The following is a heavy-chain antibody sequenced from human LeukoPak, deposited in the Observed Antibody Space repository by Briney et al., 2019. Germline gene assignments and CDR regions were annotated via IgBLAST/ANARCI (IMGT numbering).Heavy chain of an antibody. V-gene: IGHV1-2*02. Sequence: GASVKVSCKASGYTFTGYYMHWVRQAPGQGLEWMGWINPNSGGTNYAQKFQGRVTMTRDTSISTAYVELSRLRSDDTAVYYCARGELTVYWYFDLWGRGTLVTVSS. CDR3: ARGELTVYWYFDL. J-gene: IGHJ2*01. CDR2: INPNSGGT. CDR1: GYTFTGYY. D-gene: IGHD1-14*01.